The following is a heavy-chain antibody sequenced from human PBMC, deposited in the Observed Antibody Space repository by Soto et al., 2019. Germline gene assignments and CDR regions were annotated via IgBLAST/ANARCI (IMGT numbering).Heavy chain of an antibody. CDR2: VYSSGTT. V-gene: IGHV4-4*07. J-gene: IGHJ4*02. Sequence: SETLSLTCSVSGGSINSYWWSWVRQPAGKGLEWIGRVYSSGTTDYNPSLNSRATMSVETSKNQFSLKLSSVTAADTAVYYCARDIGSFAYGEGYWGQGIQVTVSS. CDR3: ARDIGSFAYGEGY. D-gene: IGHD3-10*01. CDR1: GGSINSYW.